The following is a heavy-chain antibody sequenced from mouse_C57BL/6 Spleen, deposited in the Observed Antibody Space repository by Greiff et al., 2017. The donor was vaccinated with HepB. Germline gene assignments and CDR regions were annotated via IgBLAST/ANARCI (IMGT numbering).Heavy chain of an antibody. CDR2: INPNNGGT. CDR1: GYTFTDYY. V-gene: IGHV1-26*01. CDR3: ARGGLRHAWFAY. J-gene: IGHJ3*01. D-gene: IGHD2-4*01. Sequence: EVQLQQSGPELVKPGASVKISCKASGYTFTDYYMNWVKQSHGKSLEWIGDINPNNGGTSYNQKFKGKATLTVDKSSSTAYMELRSLTSEDSAVYYCARGGLRHAWFAYWGQGTLVTVSA.